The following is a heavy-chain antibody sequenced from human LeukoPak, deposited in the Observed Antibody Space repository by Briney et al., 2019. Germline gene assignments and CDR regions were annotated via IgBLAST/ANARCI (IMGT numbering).Heavy chain of an antibody. CDR3: ARHRTNYDILTGYYQYYFDY. CDR2: IYHSGNT. D-gene: IGHD3-9*01. V-gene: IGHV4-30-2*01. Sequence: SETLSLTCTVSGGSISSGGYYWSWIRQPPGKGLEWIGYIYHSGNTYYNPSLKSRVTISVDTSKNQFSLKLSSVTAADTAVYYCARHRTNYDILTGYYQYYFDYWGQGTLVTVSS. J-gene: IGHJ4*02. CDR1: GGSISSGGYY.